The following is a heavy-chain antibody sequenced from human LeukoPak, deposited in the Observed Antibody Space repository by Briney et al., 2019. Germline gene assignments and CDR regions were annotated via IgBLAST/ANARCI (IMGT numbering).Heavy chain of an antibody. CDR1: GGSISSHY. V-gene: IGHV4-59*11. J-gene: IGHJ5*02. Sequence: SEALSLTCSVSGGSISSHYWSWIRQPPGKGLEWIGYIYYSGSTKYNPSLKSRVTISVDTSKNQFSLKLSSVTAADTAVYYCARGGTTVTPGLLWFDPWGQGTLVTVSS. D-gene: IGHD4-17*01. CDR3: ARGGTTVTPGLLWFDP. CDR2: IYYSGST.